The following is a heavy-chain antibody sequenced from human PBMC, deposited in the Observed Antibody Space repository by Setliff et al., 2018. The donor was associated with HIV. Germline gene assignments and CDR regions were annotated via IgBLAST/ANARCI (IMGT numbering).Heavy chain of an antibody. Sequence: PSETLSLTCTVSGLSMSYNYWTWIRQSPGKGLEWIGYVHYSGSTRYNPSLKSRVTISVDTSKKKFSLKLTSMTATDTAVYYCASEKKAWSVSDSFYEYWGQGVPVTVS. CDR2: VHYSGST. D-gene: IGHD3-3*01. V-gene: IGHV4-59*01. CDR3: ASEKKAWSVSDSFYEY. CDR1: GLSMSYNY. J-gene: IGHJ4*02.